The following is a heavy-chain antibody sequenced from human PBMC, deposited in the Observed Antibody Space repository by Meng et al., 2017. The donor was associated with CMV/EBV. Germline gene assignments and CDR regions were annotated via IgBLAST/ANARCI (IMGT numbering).Heavy chain of an antibody. CDR3: ARKRHYDFWSGYLVDY. D-gene: IGHD3-3*01. CDR2: ISAYNGYT. Sequence: GYTFTSDGISWVRQAPGQGLEGMGWISAYNGYTNYVEKLQGRVTMTTDTSTSTAYMELRSLRSDDTAVYYCARKRHYDFWSGYLVDYWGQGTLVTVSS. J-gene: IGHJ4*02. CDR1: GYTFTSDG. V-gene: IGHV1-18*01.